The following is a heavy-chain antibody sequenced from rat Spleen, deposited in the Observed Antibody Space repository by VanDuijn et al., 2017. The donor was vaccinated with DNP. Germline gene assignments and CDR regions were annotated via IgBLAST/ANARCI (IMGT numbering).Heavy chain of an antibody. CDR2: ISPSGNNT. V-gene: IGHV5-19*01. Sequence: EVQLVESGGGLVQPGRSLKLSCAASGFTFSNFGMHWIRQAPTKGLEWVASISPSGNNTYYRDSVKGRFTVSRDDAKSTLYLQMDSLRSEDTATYYCARWGVNYGSNWFAYWGQGTLVTVSS. CDR3: ARWGVNYGSNWFAY. D-gene: IGHD1-6*01. CDR1: GFTFSNFG. J-gene: IGHJ3*01.